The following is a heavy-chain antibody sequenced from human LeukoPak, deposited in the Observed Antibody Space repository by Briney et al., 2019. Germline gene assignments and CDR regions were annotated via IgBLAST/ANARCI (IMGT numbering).Heavy chain of an antibody. CDR1: GGSFSGYY. V-gene: IGHV4-34*01. CDR2: INHSGST. J-gene: IGHJ3*02. D-gene: IGHD3-22*01. Sequence: PSETLSLTCAVYGGSFSGYYWSWIRQPPGKGLEWIGEINHSGSTNYNPSLKSRVTISVDTSKNQFSLKLSSVTAADTAVYYCARHRLSEGSYYDSSGYEDDAFDIWGQGTMVTVSS. CDR3: ARHRLSEGSYYDSSGYEDDAFDI.